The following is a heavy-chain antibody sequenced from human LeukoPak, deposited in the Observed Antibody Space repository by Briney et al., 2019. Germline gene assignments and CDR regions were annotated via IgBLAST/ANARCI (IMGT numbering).Heavy chain of an antibody. CDR2: INHSGST. V-gene: IGHV4-34*01. Sequence: PGGSLRLSCAASGFTFSSYSMNWVRQPPGKGLEWIGEINHSGSTNYNPSLKSRVTISVDTSKNQFSLKLSSVTAADTAVYNCARGLLKIAVAGHKDYWGQATLVTVSS. CDR1: GFTFSSYS. D-gene: IGHD6-19*01. J-gene: IGHJ4*02. CDR3: ARGLLKIAVAGHKDY.